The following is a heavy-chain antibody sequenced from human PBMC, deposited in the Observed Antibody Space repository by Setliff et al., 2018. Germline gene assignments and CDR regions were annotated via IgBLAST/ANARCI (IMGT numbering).Heavy chain of an antibody. J-gene: IGHJ4*02. D-gene: IGHD6-13*01. CDR3: ARGGMAAAGRKGVFEY. Sequence: KVSCKASGYSFTGYYMHWVRQAPGQGLEWMGIIHTGGGSASYAPKFQGRVTMTSDTSTNTIYMEVNIVRPDDTAIYYCARGGMAAAGRKGVFEYWGQGTLVTVSS. CDR1: GYSFTGYY. V-gene: IGHV1-46*01. CDR2: IHTGGGSA.